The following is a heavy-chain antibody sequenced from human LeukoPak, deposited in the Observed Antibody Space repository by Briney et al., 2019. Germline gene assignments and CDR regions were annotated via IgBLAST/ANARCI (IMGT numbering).Heavy chain of an antibody. CDR1: GFTFSSYW. Sequence: PGGSLRLSCAASGFTFSSYWMHWVRQAPGKGLVWVSRINSDGSSTIHADSVKGRFTISRDNAKNTLYLQMNSLRTEDTALYYCAKDKYDILTGPFDYWGQGTLVTVSS. CDR2: INSDGSST. D-gene: IGHD3-9*01. V-gene: IGHV3-74*01. J-gene: IGHJ4*02. CDR3: AKDKYDILTGPFDY.